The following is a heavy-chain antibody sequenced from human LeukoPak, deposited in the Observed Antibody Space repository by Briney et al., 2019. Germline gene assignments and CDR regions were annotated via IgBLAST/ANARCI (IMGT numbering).Heavy chain of an antibody. V-gene: IGHV4-30-4*01. CDR1: GGSISSGDYY. Sequence: SQTLSLTCTVSGGSISSGDYYWSWIHQPPGKGLEWIGYIYYSGSTYYNPSLKSRVTISVDTSKNQFSLKLSSVTAADTAVYYCASSNYYDSSGYYPQALNYFDYWGQGTLVTVTS. J-gene: IGHJ4*02. D-gene: IGHD3-22*01. CDR2: IYYSGST. CDR3: ASSNYYDSSGYYPQALNYFDY.